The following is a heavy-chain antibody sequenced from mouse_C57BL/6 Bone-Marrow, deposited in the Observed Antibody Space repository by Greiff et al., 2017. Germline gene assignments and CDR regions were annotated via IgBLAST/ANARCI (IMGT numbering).Heavy chain of an antibody. CDR1: GYTFTSYW. D-gene: IGHD2-4*01. Sequence: VQLQQPGAELVMPGASVKLSCKASGYTFTSYWMHWVKQRPGQGLEWFGEIDPSDSYTNYNQKFKGKSTLTVDKSSSTAYMQLSSLTSEDSAVYYCARDYDYDGGDYFDYWGQGTTLTVSS. CDR2: IDPSDSYT. J-gene: IGHJ2*01. CDR3: ARDYDYDGGDYFDY. V-gene: IGHV1-69*01.